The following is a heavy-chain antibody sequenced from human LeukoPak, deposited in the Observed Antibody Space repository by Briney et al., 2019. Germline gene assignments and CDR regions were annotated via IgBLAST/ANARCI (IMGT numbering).Heavy chain of an antibody. CDR2: INSDGSSR. CDR3: VRDPGYYDSSGFHPFDY. D-gene: IGHD3-22*01. CDR1: GFTFSSYW. V-gene: IGHV3-74*01. J-gene: IGHJ4*02. Sequence: GGSLRLSCAASGFTFSSYWMHWVRQAPGKGLVWVSRINSDGSSRSYADSVKGRFTISRDNAKNTLYLQMNSQRAEDTAVYYCVRDPGYYDSSGFHPFDYWGQGTLVTVSS.